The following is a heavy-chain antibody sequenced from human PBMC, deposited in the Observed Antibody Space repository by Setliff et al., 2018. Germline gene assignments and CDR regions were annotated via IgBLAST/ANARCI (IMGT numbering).Heavy chain of an antibody. CDR3: ARGGTFRYFDF. D-gene: IGHD5-12*01. CDR2: VYYSGTA. V-gene: IGHV4-59*01. Sequence: SETLSRTCTVSDGSLSTYYWSWIRQPPGKGLEFIGYVYYSGTANYSPSLRIRLTISVDTSKNQFSLRLRSVTSADTAVYYCARGGTFRYFDFWGQGAPVTVSS. CDR1: DGSLSTYY. J-gene: IGHJ4*02.